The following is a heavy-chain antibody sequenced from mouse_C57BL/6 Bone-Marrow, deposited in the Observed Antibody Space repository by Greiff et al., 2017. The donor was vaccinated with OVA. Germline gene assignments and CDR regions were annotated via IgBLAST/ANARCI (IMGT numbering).Heavy chain of an antibody. CDR1: GYTFTSYG. D-gene: IGHD2-10*01. CDR2: IYPRSGNT. V-gene: IGHV1-81*01. J-gene: IGHJ4*01. CDR3: ARPLLRGAMDY. Sequence: VQLKESGAELARPGASVKLSCKASGYTFTSYGISWVKQRTGQGLEWIGEIYPRSGNTYYNEKFKGKATLTADKSSSTAYMELRSLTSEDSAVYFCARPLLRGAMDYWGQGTSVTVSS.